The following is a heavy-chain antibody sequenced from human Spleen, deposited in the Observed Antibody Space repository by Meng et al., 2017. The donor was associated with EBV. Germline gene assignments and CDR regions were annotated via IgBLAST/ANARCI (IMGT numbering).Heavy chain of an antibody. V-gene: IGHV4-39*01. Sequence: LDSGSGRVCTAATLSLPCHVPGASVSGVLYQCGWTPQPPGKGLEWIGRVHYTGSTYYSPSLTSPVTVSVDTSKNQFSLRLTSVTAADTAVYYCARPFPSWQSPRLDPFGAWGQGTLVTVSS. CDR1: GASVSGVLYQ. CDR2: VHYTGST. CDR3: ARPFPSWQSPRLDPFGA. D-gene: IGHD6-19*01. J-gene: IGHJ5*02.